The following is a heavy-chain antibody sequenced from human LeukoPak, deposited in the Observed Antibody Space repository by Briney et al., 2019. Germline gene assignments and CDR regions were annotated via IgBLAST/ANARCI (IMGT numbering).Heavy chain of an antibody. CDR1: GGFISSGNW. J-gene: IGHJ4*02. V-gene: IGHV4-4*02. D-gene: IGHD4-11*01. CDR2: IHHSVGT. Sequence: SETLSLTCAVSGGFISSGNWWGWFRQPPGKGLEWIGEIHHSVGTNYNPSLKSRVAISMDKSKNQFSPDVTSVTAADTAMYYCARKGPATIADYWGRGTLVTVSS. CDR3: ARKGPATIADY.